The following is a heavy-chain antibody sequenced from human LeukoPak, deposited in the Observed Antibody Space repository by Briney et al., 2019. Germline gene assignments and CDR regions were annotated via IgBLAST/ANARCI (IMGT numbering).Heavy chain of an antibody. V-gene: IGHV3-23*01. D-gene: IGHD3-10*01. J-gene: IGHJ4*02. CDR3: ARSGLATCHY. Sequence: PGGSLGLSCQASGFIFTDYAMSWVRQAPGKGLEWVSSINNGGGGTFFADSVKGRFTISRDDSRGVVYLQMNSLSAEDTAVYYCARSGLATCHYWGQGTLVTVSS. CDR2: INNGGGGT. CDR1: GFIFTDYA.